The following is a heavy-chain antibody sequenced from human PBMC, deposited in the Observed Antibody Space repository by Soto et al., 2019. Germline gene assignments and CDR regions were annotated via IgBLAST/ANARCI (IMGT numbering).Heavy chain of an antibody. Sequence: ASETLSLSRTVSGDSINIYYWSWIRQPPGKELKWIGYIYYTGSTKYNPSLKSRVTMLVDTSKNQFSLKINSVTAADTAVYYCARHRGGGSSWLEYCYAPLGQGTLVT. J-gene: IGHJ5*02. CDR2: IYYTGST. CDR3: ARHRGGGSSWLEYCYAP. V-gene: IGHV4-59*08. CDR1: GDSINIYY. D-gene: IGHD6-13*01.